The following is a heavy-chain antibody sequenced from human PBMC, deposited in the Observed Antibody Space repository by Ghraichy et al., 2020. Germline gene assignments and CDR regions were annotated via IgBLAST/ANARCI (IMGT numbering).Heavy chain of an antibody. V-gene: IGHV3-48*02. J-gene: IGHJ6*02. CDR1: GFTLSSYS. CDR3: ARGSALVRFYYYDAMDV. Sequence: GGSLRLSCSASGFTLSSYSINWVRQAPGKGLELLAYVTSSGRFRSYAESVHGRFTISRDNAKNSLYLQIHSLRHADTAVYYCARGSALVRFYYYDAMDVWGQGTTVTVFS. CDR2: VTSSGRFR. D-gene: IGHD4-23*01.